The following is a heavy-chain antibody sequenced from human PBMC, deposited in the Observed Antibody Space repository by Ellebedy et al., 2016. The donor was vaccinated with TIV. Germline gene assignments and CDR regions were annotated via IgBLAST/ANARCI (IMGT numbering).Heavy chain of an antibody. CDR1: GFTVSSNY. J-gene: IGHJ2*01. V-gene: IGHV3-53*01. D-gene: IGHD4-17*01. Sequence: GESLKISXAASGFTVSSNYMSWVRQAPGKGLEWVSVIYSGGSTYYADSVKGRFTISRDNSKNTLYLQMNSLRAEDTAVYYCARYSYDTLYGEPNWYFDLWGRGTLVTVSS. CDR3: ARYSYDTLYGEPNWYFDL. CDR2: IYSGGST.